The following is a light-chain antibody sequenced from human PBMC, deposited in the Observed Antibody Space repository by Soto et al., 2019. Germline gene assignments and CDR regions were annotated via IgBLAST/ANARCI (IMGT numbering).Light chain of an antibody. CDR1: QSVDAH. CDR2: EAS. CDR3: QQRTFWPPLT. V-gene: IGKV3-11*01. Sequence: EIVLTQSPATLSLSPGESATLSCRASQSVDAHLAWYQLKPGQAPRLLIYEASNRATGIPARFSGSGSGTDFTLTISRLEPEDFAVYYCQQRTFWPPLTFGGGTEVEVK. J-gene: IGKJ4*01.